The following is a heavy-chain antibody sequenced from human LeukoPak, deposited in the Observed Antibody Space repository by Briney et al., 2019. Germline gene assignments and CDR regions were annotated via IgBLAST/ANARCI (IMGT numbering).Heavy chain of an antibody. Sequence: ASVKVSCKASGYTFTRYGISWVRQAPGQGLEWMGWISAYNGNTNYAQKLQGRVTMTTDTSTSTAHMELRNLRSDDTAVYYCAREVRGFYDSSGYRDAFDIWGQGTMVTVSS. CDR1: GYTFTRYG. V-gene: IGHV1-18*01. J-gene: IGHJ3*02. CDR3: AREVRGFYDSSGYRDAFDI. CDR2: ISAYNGNT. D-gene: IGHD3-22*01.